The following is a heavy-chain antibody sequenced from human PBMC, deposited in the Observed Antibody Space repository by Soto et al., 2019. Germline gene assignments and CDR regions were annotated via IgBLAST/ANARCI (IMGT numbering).Heavy chain of an antibody. V-gene: IGHV6-1*01. Sequence: SQTLSLTCAISGDSVSSNSAAWNWIRQSPSRGLEWLGRTYYRSKWYNDYAVSVKSRITINPDTSKNQFSLQLNSVTPEDTAVYYCARAXDFWSGYYHYYYYGMDVWGQGTTVTVSS. CDR3: ARAXDFWSGYYHYYYYGMDV. D-gene: IGHD3-3*01. J-gene: IGHJ6*02. CDR2: TYYRSKWYN. CDR1: GDSVSSNSAA.